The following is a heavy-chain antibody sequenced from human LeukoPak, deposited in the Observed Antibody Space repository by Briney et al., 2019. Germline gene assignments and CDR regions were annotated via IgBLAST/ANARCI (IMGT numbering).Heavy chain of an antibody. J-gene: IGHJ4*02. D-gene: IGHD3-16*01. CDR1: GGSFSGYY. CDR3: ARGKNNVFGSSFDT. V-gene: IGHV4-34*01. Sequence: SETLSLTCAVYGGSFSGYYWSWIRQPPGKGLEWIGEIYHSGSTNYNPSLKSRVTISVDTSKNQLSLKLSSVTAADTAVYYCARGKNNVFGSSFDTWGQEPLGTVS. CDR2: IYHSGST.